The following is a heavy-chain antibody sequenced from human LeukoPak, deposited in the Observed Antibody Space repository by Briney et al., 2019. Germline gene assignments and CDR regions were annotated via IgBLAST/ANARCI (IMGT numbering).Heavy chain of an antibody. D-gene: IGHD3-16*02. CDR1: RFTLSNFA. V-gene: IGHV3-23*01. Sequence: GGSLRLSSAPSRFTLSNFAMTSVRQSPSTGLECVSAISGSGGSTYYAESVKGRFTVSRENTKNTRYLQMNSLRAEDTVVYYCAKARDYVWGSYRYLDAFDIWGQGTMVTVSS. CDR3: AKARDYVWGSYRYLDAFDI. J-gene: IGHJ3*02. CDR2: ISGSGGST.